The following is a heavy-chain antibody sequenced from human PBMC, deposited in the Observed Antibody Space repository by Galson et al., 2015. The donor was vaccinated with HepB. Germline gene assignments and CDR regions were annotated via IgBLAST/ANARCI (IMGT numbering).Heavy chain of an antibody. CDR1: GFTLSNYV. Sequence: SLRLSCAASGFTLSNYVMHWVRQAPGKGLEWVAVILDYRSNTYYEDSVKGRFTISRDDYKNTLYLQMNSLRAEDTAVYYCARDLKWDGGWLDPWGQGTLVGVSS. CDR2: ILDYRSNT. CDR3: ARDLKWDGGWLDP. V-gene: IGHV3-33*01. J-gene: IGHJ5*02. D-gene: IGHD1-26*01.